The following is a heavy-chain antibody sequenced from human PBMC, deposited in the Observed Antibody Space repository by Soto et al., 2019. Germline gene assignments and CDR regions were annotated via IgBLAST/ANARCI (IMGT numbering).Heavy chain of an antibody. Sequence: ASVKVSCKASGGTFSSYAISWVRQAPGQGLEWMGGIIPIFGTANYAQKFQGRVTITADESTSTAYMELSSLRSEDTAVYYCARDPRITMVRGVNNRFDPWGQGTLVTVSS. CDR3: ARDPRITMVRGVNNRFDP. V-gene: IGHV1-69*13. CDR2: IIPIFGTA. J-gene: IGHJ5*02. CDR1: GGTFSSYA. D-gene: IGHD3-10*01.